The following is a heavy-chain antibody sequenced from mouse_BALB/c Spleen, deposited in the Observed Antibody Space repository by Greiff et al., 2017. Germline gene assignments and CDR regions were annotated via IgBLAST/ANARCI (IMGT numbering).Heavy chain of an antibody. CDR3: ARGWAYYGSSSHWYFDV. CDR1: GFDFSRYW. Sequence: EVKLLESGGGLVQPGGSLKLSCAASGFDFSRYWMSWVRQAPGKGLEWIGEINPDSSTINYTPSLKDKFIISRDNAKNTLYLQMSKVRSEDTALYYCARGWAYYGSSSHWYFDVWGAGTTVTVSS. CDR2: INPDSSTI. J-gene: IGHJ1*01. D-gene: IGHD1-1*01. V-gene: IGHV4-1*02.